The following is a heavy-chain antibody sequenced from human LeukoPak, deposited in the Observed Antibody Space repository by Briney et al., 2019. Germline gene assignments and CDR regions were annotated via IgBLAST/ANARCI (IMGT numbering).Heavy chain of an antibody. CDR1: GFTFSSYS. Sequence: GGSLRLSCAASGFTFSSYSMNWVRQAPGKGLEWVSSISSSSSYTYYADSVKGRFTISRDNAKNSLYLQMNSLRAEDTAVYYCARDDYWGQGTLVTVSS. CDR2: ISSSSSYT. CDR3: ARDDY. V-gene: IGHV3-21*01. J-gene: IGHJ4*02.